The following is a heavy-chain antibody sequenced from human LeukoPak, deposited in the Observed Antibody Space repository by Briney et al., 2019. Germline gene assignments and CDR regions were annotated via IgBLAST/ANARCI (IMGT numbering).Heavy chain of an antibody. D-gene: IGHD5-18*01. J-gene: IGHJ6*02. Sequence: ASVKVSCKASGYTFTSYYMHWVRQAPGQGLEWMGIINPSSGSTSYAQKFQGRVTMTRNTSISTAYMELSSLRSEDTAVYYCARGGRKGIQLWFLVKRYGMDVWGQVTTVTVSS. CDR1: GYTFTSYY. V-gene: IGHV1-46*01. CDR3: ARGGRKGIQLWFLVKRYGMDV. CDR2: INPSSGST.